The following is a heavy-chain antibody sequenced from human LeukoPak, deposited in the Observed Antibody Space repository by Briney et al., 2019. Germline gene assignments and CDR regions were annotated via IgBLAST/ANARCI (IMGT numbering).Heavy chain of an antibody. D-gene: IGHD3-22*01. CDR2: INWNGGGT. J-gene: IGHJ4*02. Sequence: GRSLSLACAASGFTFSSYWMSSVSHAPGKGLEWLSGINWNGGGTGYAGSVKGRCAISRDNAKNSLYLQMTSLRAEDTALYYWARAREEGGTMIVADYWGQGTLVTVSS. V-gene: IGHV3-20*04. CDR1: GFTFSSYW. CDR3: ARAREEGGTMIVADY.